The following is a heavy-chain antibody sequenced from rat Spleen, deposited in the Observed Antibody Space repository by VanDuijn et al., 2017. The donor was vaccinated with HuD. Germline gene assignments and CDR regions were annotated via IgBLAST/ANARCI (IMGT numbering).Heavy chain of an antibody. V-gene: IGHV5-25*01. CDR1: RFTFSNYD. Sequence: EVQLVESGGGLVQPGRSMKLSCAASRFTFSNYDMAWVRQAPKRGLEWVAYISYDGGTTYYRDSVKGRFIISRDDAKSTLSLQMDSLRSEDTATYYCARRHYGYTRYYFDYWGQGVMVTVSS. J-gene: IGHJ2*01. D-gene: IGHD1-9*01. CDR3: ARRHYGYTRYYFDY. CDR2: ISYDGGTT.